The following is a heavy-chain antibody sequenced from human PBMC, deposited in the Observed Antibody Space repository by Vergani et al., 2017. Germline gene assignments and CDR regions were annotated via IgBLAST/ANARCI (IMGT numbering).Heavy chain of an antibody. D-gene: IGHD3-9*01. CDR2: IYWNDVK. Sequence: QITLKESGPTLVKPTQTLTLTCTFSGFSLSTSGVGVGWIRQPPGKALEWLALIYWNDVKRYTPSLKSRLTITKDTSKNQVVLTMTNMDPVDTATYYCAHSIKLQYFDWLSIYQTWYFDYWGQGTLVTVSS. V-gene: IGHV2-5*01. CDR3: AHSIKLQYFDWLSIYQTWYFDY. J-gene: IGHJ4*02. CDR1: GFSLSTSGVG.